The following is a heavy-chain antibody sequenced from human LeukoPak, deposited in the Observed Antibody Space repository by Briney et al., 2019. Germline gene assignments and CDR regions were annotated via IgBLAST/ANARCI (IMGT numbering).Heavy chain of an antibody. CDR3: ARVAYCGGDCYSKTQRPFQYYYYYYMDV. Sequence: SETLSLTCTVSGGSISSYYWSWIRQPPGKGLEWIGYIYTSGSTNYNPSLKSRVTISVDTSKNQFSLKLSSVTAADTAVYYCARVAYCGGDCYSKTQRPFQYYYYYYMDVWGKGTTVTVSS. CDR1: GGSISSYY. V-gene: IGHV4-4*09. CDR2: IYTSGST. D-gene: IGHD2-21*02. J-gene: IGHJ6*03.